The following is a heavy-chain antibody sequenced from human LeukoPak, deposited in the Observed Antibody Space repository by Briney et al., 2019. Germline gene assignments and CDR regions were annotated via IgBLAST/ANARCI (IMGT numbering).Heavy chain of an antibody. CDR1: GFTFSSYA. CDR2: ISYDGSNK. J-gene: IGHJ4*02. CDR3: AKDLGYYDSSGYVGPFDY. D-gene: IGHD3-22*01. V-gene: IGHV3-30*18. Sequence: GGSLRLSCAASGFTFSSYAMNWVRQAPGKGLEWVAVISYDGSNKYYADSVKGRFTISRDNSKNTLYLQMNSLRAEDTAVYYCAKDLGYYDSSGYVGPFDYWGQGTLVTVSS.